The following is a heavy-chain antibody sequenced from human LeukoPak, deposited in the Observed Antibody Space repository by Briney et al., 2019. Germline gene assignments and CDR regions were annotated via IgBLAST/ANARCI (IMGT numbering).Heavy chain of an antibody. CDR3: AKDLGVAGLGYFDL. Sequence: PGGSLRLSCAASGFTFSTYNMNWVRQAPGKGLEWVSSITSSSSYTFYADSVKGRFTISRDNAKSSLYLQMNSLRAEDMALYYCAKDLGVAGLGYFDLWGRGTLVTVSS. V-gene: IGHV3-21*04. D-gene: IGHD6-19*01. J-gene: IGHJ2*01. CDR2: ITSSSSYT. CDR1: GFTFSTYN.